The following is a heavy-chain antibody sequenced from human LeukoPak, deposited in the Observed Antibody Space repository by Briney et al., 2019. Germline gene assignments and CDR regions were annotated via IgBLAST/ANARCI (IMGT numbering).Heavy chain of an antibody. J-gene: IGHJ5*02. D-gene: IGHD5-18*01. CDR3: ARVDTALVSGDRRFGR. Sequence: GGSLRLSRAPSGLTLSRYAMHWVRQAPAKGLDGVAVISYNGSSEYYHYSANGRFTITRANSTYTMQLQLNRLRTEDTAVYYCARVDTALVSGDRRFGRWGQGTLVTVSS. V-gene: IGHV3-30*01. CDR1: GLTLSRYA. CDR2: ISYNGSSE.